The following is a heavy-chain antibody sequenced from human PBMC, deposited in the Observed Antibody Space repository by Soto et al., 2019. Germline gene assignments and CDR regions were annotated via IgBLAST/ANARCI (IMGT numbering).Heavy chain of an antibody. J-gene: IGHJ6*02. CDR2: INPSGGRI. V-gene: IGHV1-46*01. CDR3: ARDGPPTTTGVGPSYTMDV. CDR1: GYTFTSYQ. Sequence: QMQLVQSGAEVKKPGASVKVSCKASGYTFTSYQMHWVRQAPGQGLEWLGIINPSGGRITYAPRFKGRAMMTRDTSTNTVYMELGSLRPEDTAVYYCARDGPPTTTGVGPSYTMDVWGQGTTVTVS. D-gene: IGHD3-3*01.